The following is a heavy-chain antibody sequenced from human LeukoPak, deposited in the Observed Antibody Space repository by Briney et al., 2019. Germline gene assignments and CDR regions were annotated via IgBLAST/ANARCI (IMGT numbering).Heavy chain of an antibody. V-gene: IGHV1-69*13. Sequence: ASVKVSRKASGGTFSSYAISWVRQAPGQGLEWMGGIIPIFGTANYAQKFQGRVTITADESTSTAYMELSSLRSEDTAVYYCARGAYDSSGYYLFDYWGQGTLVTVSS. D-gene: IGHD3-22*01. J-gene: IGHJ4*02. CDR1: GGTFSSYA. CDR2: IIPIFGTA. CDR3: ARGAYDSSGYYLFDY.